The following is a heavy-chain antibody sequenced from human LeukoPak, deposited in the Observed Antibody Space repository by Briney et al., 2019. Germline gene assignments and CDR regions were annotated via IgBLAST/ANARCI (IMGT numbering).Heavy chain of an antibody. CDR3: ARGGRYFDWLLPNAPNAEYFQH. CDR1: GGSISSSSYY. J-gene: IGHJ1*01. Sequence: SETLSLTCTVSGGSISSSSYYWGWIRQPPGKGLEWIGSIYYSGSTYYNPSLKSRVTISVDTSKNQFSLKLSSVTAADTAVYYCARGGRYFDWLLPNAPNAEYFQHWGQGTLVTVSS. V-gene: IGHV4-39*07. D-gene: IGHD3-9*01. CDR2: IYYSGST.